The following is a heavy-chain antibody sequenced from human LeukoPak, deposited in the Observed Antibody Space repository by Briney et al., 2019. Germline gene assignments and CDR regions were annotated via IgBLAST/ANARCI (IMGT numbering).Heavy chain of an antibody. V-gene: IGHV4-59*01. Sequence: PSETLSLTCTVSGGSISSYYWSWIRQPPGKGLEWIGYIYYSGSTNYNPSLKSRVTISVDTSKNQFSLKLSSVTAADTAVYYCARAGYSSSWCFPQEPQGWFDPWGQGTLVTVSS. J-gene: IGHJ5*02. D-gene: IGHD6-13*01. CDR1: GGSISSYY. CDR3: ARAGYSSSWCFPQEPQGWFDP. CDR2: IYYSGST.